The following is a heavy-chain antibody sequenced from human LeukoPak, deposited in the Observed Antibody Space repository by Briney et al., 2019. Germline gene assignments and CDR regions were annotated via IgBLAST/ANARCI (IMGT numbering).Heavy chain of an antibody. CDR2: INILRNYI. CDR3: ARVGVAGTIAY. Sequence: GALRLSFAASGFTFSSYSMNWVRQAPGKGLERVSSINILRNYISYAYSVKGRFTISRDNSKNSLYLQMTSLRAEDTAVYYCARVGVAGTIAYWGQGTLVTVSS. D-gene: IGHD2-15*01. CDR1: GFTFSSYS. V-gene: IGHV3-21*01. J-gene: IGHJ4*02.